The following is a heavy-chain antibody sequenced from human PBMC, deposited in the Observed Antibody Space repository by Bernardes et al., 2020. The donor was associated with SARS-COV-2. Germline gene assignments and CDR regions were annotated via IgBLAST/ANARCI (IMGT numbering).Heavy chain of an antibody. CDR2: ISYDGSNK. V-gene: IGHV3-30-3*01. J-gene: IGHJ4*02. Sequence: GGSLRLSCAASGFTFSSYAMHWVRQAPGKGLEWVAVISYDGSNKYYADSVKGRFTISRDNSKNTLYLQMNSLRAEDTAVYYCARTQWGSYLGHFDYWGQGTLVTVSS. D-gene: IGHD1-26*01. CDR1: GFTFSSYA. CDR3: ARTQWGSYLGHFDY.